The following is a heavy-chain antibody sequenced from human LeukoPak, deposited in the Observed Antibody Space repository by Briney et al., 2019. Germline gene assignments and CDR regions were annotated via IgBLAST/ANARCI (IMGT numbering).Heavy chain of an antibody. CDR1: GFTFSSYE. Sequence: GGSLRLSCAVSGFTFSSYEMNWVRQALGKGREWVSYISSSGRTIYYADSVKGRFTISRDSARNSLDLQMNSLRVEDTAVYYCARRAIAEGFDYWGQGTLVTVSS. J-gene: IGHJ4*02. V-gene: IGHV3-48*03. D-gene: IGHD6-13*01. CDR2: ISSSGRTI. CDR3: ARRAIAEGFDY.